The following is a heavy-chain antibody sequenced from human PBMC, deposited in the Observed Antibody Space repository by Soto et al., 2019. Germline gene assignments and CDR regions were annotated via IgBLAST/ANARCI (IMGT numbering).Heavy chain of an antibody. CDR2: IIPILGIA. CDR3: ARVPRSGDIVTGYYNGSGFDP. D-gene: IGHD3-9*01. CDR1: GGTFSSYT. J-gene: IGHJ5*02. Sequence: SVKVSCKASGGTFSSYTISWVRQAPGQGLEWMGRIIPILGIANYAQKFQGRVTITADKSTSTAYMELSSLRSEDTAVYYCARVPRSGDIVTGYYNGSGFDPWGQGTLVTVSS. V-gene: IGHV1-69*02.